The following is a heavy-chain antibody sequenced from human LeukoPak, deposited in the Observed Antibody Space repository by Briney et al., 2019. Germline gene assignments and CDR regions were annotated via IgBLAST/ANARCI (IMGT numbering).Heavy chain of an antibody. V-gene: IGHV3-23*01. CDR1: GFTFTNYA. Sequence: PGGSLRLSCAASGFTFTNYAMSWVRQAPGKGLQWVSAISGSADSTYYADSVKGRFTISRDNSKNTLYLQMNSLRAEDTAVYYCAKDSAHSYYYGSGSYYQFWGQGTLVTVSS. CDR3: AKDSAHSYYYGSGSYYQF. J-gene: IGHJ4*02. D-gene: IGHD3-10*01. CDR2: ISGSADST.